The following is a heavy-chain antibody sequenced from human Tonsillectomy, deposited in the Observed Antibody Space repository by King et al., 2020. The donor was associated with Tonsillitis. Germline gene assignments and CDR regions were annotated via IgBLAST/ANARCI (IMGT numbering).Heavy chain of an antibody. V-gene: IGHV3-30-3*01. Sequence: VQLVESGGGVVQPGRSLRLSCAASRFTLGSYVMHWVRQAPAKGLEWVAAISHDGYKTYYADSVRGRFTISRDNSKNTVYLQVNSLRVEDTAVYYCARGGDGLRYFDWLLRLDYWGQGTLVTVSS. CDR1: RFTLGSYV. D-gene: IGHD3-9*01. CDR2: ISHDGYKT. J-gene: IGHJ4*02. CDR3: ARGGDGLRYFDWLLRLDY.